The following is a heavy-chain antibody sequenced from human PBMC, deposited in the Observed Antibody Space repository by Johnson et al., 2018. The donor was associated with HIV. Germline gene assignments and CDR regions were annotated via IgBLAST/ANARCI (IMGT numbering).Heavy chain of an antibody. Sequence: VQLVESGGGVVQPGRSLRLSCAASGFTFSSYAMHWVRQAPGKGLEWVAVISADGTNKYYADSVKGRFTISRDNSKNTLYLQMNSLRAEDTAVYYCAKDRAHSSNYLDAFDIWGQGTMVTVSS. CDR2: ISADGTNK. V-gene: IGHV3-30-3*01. CDR1: GFTFSSYA. J-gene: IGHJ3*02. CDR3: AKDRAHSSNYLDAFDI. D-gene: IGHD3-22*01.